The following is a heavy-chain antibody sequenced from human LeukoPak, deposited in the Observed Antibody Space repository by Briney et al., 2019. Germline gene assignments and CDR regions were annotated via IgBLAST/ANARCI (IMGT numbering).Heavy chain of an antibody. J-gene: IGHJ4*02. CDR2: ISHSGST. CDR3: ARHNVYDRRGDGRYYFDY. D-gene: IGHD3-22*01. V-gene: IGHV4-38-2*01. Sequence: SEALSLTCAVSGYSISSGYDWAWIRQRPGKGLKWIGSISHSGSTYYNPSLKSRVTISVDTSKNQFSVKLSPVSAADTAVYYCARHNVYDRRGDGRYYFDYWGQGTLVTVSS. CDR1: GYSISSGYD.